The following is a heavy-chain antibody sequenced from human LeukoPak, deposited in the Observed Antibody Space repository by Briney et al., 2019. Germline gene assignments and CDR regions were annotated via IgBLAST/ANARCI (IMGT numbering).Heavy chain of an antibody. J-gene: IGHJ3*02. V-gene: IGHV1-2*02. CDR3: ARHIGHGAFDI. CDR1: GYTFTDCY. CDR2: IKPDSGDT. Sequence: ASVKVSCKASGYTFTDCYIHWVRQAPGQGLEWMGWIKPDSGDTNYAQKLQGRVTMTRDTSISTAYMELSRLSSDDTAVYYCARHIGHGAFDIWGQVTMVTVSS.